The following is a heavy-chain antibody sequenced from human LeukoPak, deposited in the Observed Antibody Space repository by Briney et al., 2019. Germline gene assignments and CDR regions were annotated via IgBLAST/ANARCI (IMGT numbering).Heavy chain of an antibody. CDR3: AKDWIVVVPAAIHRENYYYYGMDV. CDR1: GFTFSSYA. J-gene: IGHJ6*02. D-gene: IGHD2-2*01. Sequence: GGSLRLSCAASGFTFSSYAMSWVRQAPGNGLEWVSAISGSGGSTYYADSVKGRFTISRDNSKNTLYLQMNSLRAEDTAVYYCAKDWIVVVPAAIHRENYYYYGMDVWGQGTTVTVS. V-gene: IGHV3-23*01. CDR2: ISGSGGST.